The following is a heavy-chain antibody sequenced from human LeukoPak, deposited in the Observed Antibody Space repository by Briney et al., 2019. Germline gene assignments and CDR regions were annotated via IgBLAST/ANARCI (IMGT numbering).Heavy chain of an antibody. V-gene: IGHV7-4-1*02. D-gene: IGHD3-22*01. CDR1: GYTFTSYA. Sequence: ASVKVSCKASGYTFTSYAMNWVRQAPGQGFEWMGWIHTSTGNPTYAQGFTGRFVFSLDTSVSTAYLQISSLKAEDTAVYYCATGSYYYDSSGYYPLEFDYWGQGTLVTVSS. J-gene: IGHJ4*02. CDR2: IHTSTGNP. CDR3: ATGSYYYDSSGYYPLEFDY.